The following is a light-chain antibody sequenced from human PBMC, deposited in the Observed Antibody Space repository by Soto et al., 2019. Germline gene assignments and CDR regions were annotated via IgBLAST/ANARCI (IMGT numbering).Light chain of an antibody. CDR1: QSVSSSY. CDR3: QLYGPSLMYT. V-gene: IGKV3-20*01. J-gene: IGKJ2*01. Sequence: EIVLTQSPGTLSLSPGERATLSCRASQSVSSSYLAWYQQRPGQAPRLLIYGASSRATGIPDRFSGSGSGTDFTLTISRLEPEDFAVYYCQLYGPSLMYTFGQGTNLEIK. CDR2: GAS.